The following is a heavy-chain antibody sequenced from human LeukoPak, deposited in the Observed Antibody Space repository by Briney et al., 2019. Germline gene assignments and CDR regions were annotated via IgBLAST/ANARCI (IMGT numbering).Heavy chain of an antibody. Sequence: GGSLRLSCAASGFTFSSYWMHWVRQAPGKGLVWVSRINSDGSSTSYADSVKGRFTISRDNAKNTLYLQMNSLRAEDTAVYYCAKGVRVDYYMDVWGKGTTVTVSS. D-gene: IGHD3-10*01. J-gene: IGHJ6*03. CDR2: INSDGSST. CDR3: AKGVRVDYYMDV. V-gene: IGHV3-74*01. CDR1: GFTFSSYW.